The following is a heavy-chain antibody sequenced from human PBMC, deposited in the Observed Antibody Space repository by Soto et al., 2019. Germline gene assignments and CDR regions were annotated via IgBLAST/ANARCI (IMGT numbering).Heavy chain of an antibody. CDR3: ARGITMVRGAYYYYYGMDA. CDR1: GYTFTSYG. CDR2: ISAYNGNT. Sequence: ASVKVSCKASGYTFTSYGISWVRQAPGQGLEWMGWISAYNGNTNYAQKLQGRVTMTTDTSTSTAYMELRSLRSDDTAVYYCARGITMVRGAYYYYYGMDAWGQGTTVTVSS. D-gene: IGHD3-10*01. J-gene: IGHJ6*02. V-gene: IGHV1-18*01.